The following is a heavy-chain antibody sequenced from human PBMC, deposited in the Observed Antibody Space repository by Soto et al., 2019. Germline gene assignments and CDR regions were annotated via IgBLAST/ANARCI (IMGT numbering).Heavy chain of an antibody. CDR3: ATVLCSGGSCYLDYYYYYGMDV. CDR1: GYTFTSYG. J-gene: IGHJ6*02. Sequence: EASVKVSCKASGYTFTSYGISWVRQAPGQGLEWMGWISAYNGNTNYAQKLQGRVTMTTDTSTSTAYMELRSLRSDDTAVYYCATVLCSGGSCYLDYYYYYGMDVWGQGTTVTVSS. CDR2: ISAYNGNT. D-gene: IGHD2-15*01. V-gene: IGHV1-18*01.